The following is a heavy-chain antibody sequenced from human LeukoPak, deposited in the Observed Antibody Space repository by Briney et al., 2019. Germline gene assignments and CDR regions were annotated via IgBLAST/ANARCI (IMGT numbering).Heavy chain of an antibody. Sequence: SETLSLTCTVSGGSISVSSYYWGWIRQPPGKGLEWIGNIFYNGKTYYNPSLKSRVTISVDTSKNQFSLKLSSVTAADTAVYYCASEDYYGSGSYGVYWGQGTLVTVSS. J-gene: IGHJ4*02. V-gene: IGHV4-39*01. CDR1: GGSISVSSYY. D-gene: IGHD3-10*01. CDR3: ASEDYYGSGSYGVY. CDR2: IFYNGKT.